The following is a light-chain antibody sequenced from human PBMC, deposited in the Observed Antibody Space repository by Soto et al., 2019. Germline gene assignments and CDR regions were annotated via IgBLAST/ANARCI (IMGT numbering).Light chain of an antibody. CDR3: QSADTSEADRV. Sequence: SYELTQPPSVSVSPGQTARITCSGDALSKHWYQQKPGQAPILVIYKDTERPSGIPERFSGTSGTLTISGVQAEDEADYYCQSADTSEADRVFGTGTKLTVL. CDR2: KDT. J-gene: IGLJ1*01. CDR1: ALSK. V-gene: IGLV3-25*03.